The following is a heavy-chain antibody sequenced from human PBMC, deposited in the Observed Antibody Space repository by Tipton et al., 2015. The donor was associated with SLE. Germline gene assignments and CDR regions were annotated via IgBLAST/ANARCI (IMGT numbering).Heavy chain of an antibody. D-gene: IGHD3-3*01. J-gene: IGHJ5*02. CDR3: ARLEDFWSGYYTGMDWFDP. CDR1: GASISSGSYF. Sequence: TLSLTCSLSGASISSGSYFWTWIRHPAGKSLEWIGRVFVSGDTNYNPSVKSRVTISVDTSQNQFSLRLSSVTAADTAVYYCARLEDFWSGYYTGMDWFDPWGQGTLVTVSS. V-gene: IGHV4-61*02. CDR2: VFVSGDT.